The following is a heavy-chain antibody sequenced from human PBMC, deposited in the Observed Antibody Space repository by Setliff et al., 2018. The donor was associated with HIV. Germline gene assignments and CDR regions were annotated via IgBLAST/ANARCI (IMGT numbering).Heavy chain of an antibody. CDR1: GFIFSDYY. V-gene: IGHV3-11*04. CDR2: ISNSGSTK. CDR3: AAVFTGEPGRSLDY. D-gene: IGHD1-26*01. J-gene: IGHJ4*02. Sequence: PGGSLRLSCAASGFIFSDYYMSWIRQAPGKGLEWLSYISNSGSTKYYADSLKGRFTISRDNAKNSQYLLMSDLRAEDTAVYYCAAVFTGEPGRSLDYWGQGTPVTVSS.